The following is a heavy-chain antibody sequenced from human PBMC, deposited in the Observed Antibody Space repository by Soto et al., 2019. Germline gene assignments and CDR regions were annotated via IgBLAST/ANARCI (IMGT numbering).Heavy chain of an antibody. V-gene: IGHV3-23*01. CDR1: GFTFSSYA. CDR3: AKDRPTPSSSKMDV. J-gene: IGHJ6*04. D-gene: IGHD6-6*01. Sequence: GGSLRLSCAAFGFTFSSYAMSWVRQAPGKGLEWVSSISRSDDGPYYADSVKGRFTISRDNSQNTLYLLMDSLRAEDTAVYYCAKDRPTPSSSKMDVWGKGTTVNVSS. CDR2: ISRSDDGP.